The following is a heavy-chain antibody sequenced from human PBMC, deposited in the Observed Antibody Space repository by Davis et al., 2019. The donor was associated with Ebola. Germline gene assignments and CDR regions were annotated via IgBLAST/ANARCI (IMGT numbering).Heavy chain of an antibody. Sequence: GKSLKISCAASGFTFSNYKMNWVRQAPGKGLEWVSYIGPSSVNIFYADSVKGRFTISRDDAKNSLFLQMNSLRDEDTAVYYCAREGSSEWYHWKDYWGQGTLVTVSS. J-gene: IGHJ4*02. V-gene: IGHV3-48*02. D-gene: IGHD1-1*01. CDR3: AREGSSEWYHWKDY. CDR1: GFTFSNYK. CDR2: IGPSSVNI.